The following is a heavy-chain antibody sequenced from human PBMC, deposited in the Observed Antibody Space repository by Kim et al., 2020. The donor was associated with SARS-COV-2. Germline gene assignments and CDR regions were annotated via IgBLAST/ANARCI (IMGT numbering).Heavy chain of an antibody. Sequence: AAPVKGRFTIARDDSRNTLYLQMNSLKAEDTAVDYCTTKGLGWDLGLYDYWGQGTLVTVSS. D-gene: IGHD4-17*01. J-gene: IGHJ4*02. CDR3: TTKGLGWDLGLYDY. V-gene: IGHV3-15*01.